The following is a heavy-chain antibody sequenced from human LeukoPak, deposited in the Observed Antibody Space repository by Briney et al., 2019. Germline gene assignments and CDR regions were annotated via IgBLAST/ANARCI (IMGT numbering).Heavy chain of an antibody. D-gene: IGHD3-10*01. CDR3: ARLDGSGSYYTNWFDL. CDR1: GYSFTNYW. CDR2: IYPGDSDT. J-gene: IGHJ5*02. V-gene: IGHV5-51*01. Sequence: GASLQISCKGSGYSFTNYWIGWVRQMPGKGLEWMGIIYPGDSDTRYSPSFQGQVTISADKSISTAYLQWSSLKASDTAMYYCARLDGSGSYYTNWFDLWGQGALVTVSS.